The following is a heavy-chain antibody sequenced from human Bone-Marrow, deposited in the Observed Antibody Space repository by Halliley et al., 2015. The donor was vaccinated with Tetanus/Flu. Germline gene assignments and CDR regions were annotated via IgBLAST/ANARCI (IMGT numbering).Heavy chain of an antibody. D-gene: IGHD3-10*01. Sequence: SLRLSCAASGFTFSSYAMSWVRQAPGKGLEWVSAISGGGGSTYYADSVKGQFTISRDNSKNTLYLQMNSLRAEDTAVYYCAKDPTISPRGDLDYWGQGTLVTVSS. CDR3: AKDPTISPRGDLDY. J-gene: IGHJ4*02. V-gene: IGHV3-23*01. CDR1: GFTFSSYA. CDR2: ISGGGGST.